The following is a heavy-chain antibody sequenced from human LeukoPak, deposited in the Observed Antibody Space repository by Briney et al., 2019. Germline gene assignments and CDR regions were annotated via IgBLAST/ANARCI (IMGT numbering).Heavy chain of an antibody. D-gene: IGHD6-19*01. J-gene: IGHJ4*02. CDR1: GFSFSSYN. CDR2: ITTSSSYT. CDR3: ARVGVAVACTH. Sequence: GGSLRLSCEASGFSFSSYNMDWVRQTPGKGLEWISSITTSSSYTFYADSAKGRFTISRDNAKNSLYLQMNSLRAEDTAVYYCARVGVAVACTHWGQGTLVTVSS. V-gene: IGHV3-21*01.